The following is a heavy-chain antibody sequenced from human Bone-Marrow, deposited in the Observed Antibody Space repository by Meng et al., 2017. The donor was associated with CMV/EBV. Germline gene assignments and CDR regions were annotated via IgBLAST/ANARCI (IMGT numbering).Heavy chain of an antibody. J-gene: IGHJ4*02. CDR2: IRFDGSDK. V-gene: IGHV3-30*02. CDR3: AKGHSGSYPSPDY. Sequence: GGSLRLSCAASGFTFKNYGMHWVRQAPGKGLEWVAFIRFDGSDKYYADSVKGRFTISRDISKNTLYLQMNSLRAEDTAVYYCAKGHSGSYPSPDYWGQGTLVTVSS. CDR1: GFTFKNYG. D-gene: IGHD1-26*01.